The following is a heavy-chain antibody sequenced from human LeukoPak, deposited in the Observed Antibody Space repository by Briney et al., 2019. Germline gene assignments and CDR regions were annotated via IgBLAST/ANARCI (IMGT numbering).Heavy chain of an antibody. Sequence: GGSLRLSCAASGFTFSSYSMNWVRQAPGKGLEWVSAISGSGGSTYYADSVKGRFTISRDNSKNTLYLQMNSLRAEDTAVYYCAKRMWAAAAGDYVDYWGQGTLVTVSS. D-gene: IGHD6-13*01. CDR1: GFTFSSYS. V-gene: IGHV3-23*01. CDR3: AKRMWAAAAGDYVDY. CDR2: ISGSGGST. J-gene: IGHJ4*02.